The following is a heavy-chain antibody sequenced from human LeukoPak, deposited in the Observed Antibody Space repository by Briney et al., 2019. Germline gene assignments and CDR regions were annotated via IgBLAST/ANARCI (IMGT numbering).Heavy chain of an antibody. Sequence: PSETLSLTCTVSGGSISNYYWSWIRQPPGKGLEWIGYIYSSGSTNYNPSLKSRVTISVDTSKNQFSLKMSSVTAADTAVYYCAKSNGYGLVDIWGQGTMVTVSS. CDR1: GGSISNYY. J-gene: IGHJ3*02. CDR3: AKSNGYGLVDI. D-gene: IGHD3-10*01. CDR2: IYSSGST. V-gene: IGHV4-59*12.